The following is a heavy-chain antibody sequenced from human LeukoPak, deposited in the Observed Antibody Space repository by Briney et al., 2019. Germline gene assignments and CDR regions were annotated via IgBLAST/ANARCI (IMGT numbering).Heavy chain of an antibody. CDR2: INHSGST. V-gene: IGHV4-34*01. Sequence: PSETLSLTCAVYGGSFSGYYWSWIRQPPGKGLEWIGEINHSGSTNYNPSLKSRVTISVDTSKNQFSLKLSSVTAADTAVYYCARAPHGRELRHFDYWGQGTLVTVSS. J-gene: IGHJ4*02. D-gene: IGHD1-26*01. CDR3: ARAPHGRELRHFDY. CDR1: GGSFSGYY.